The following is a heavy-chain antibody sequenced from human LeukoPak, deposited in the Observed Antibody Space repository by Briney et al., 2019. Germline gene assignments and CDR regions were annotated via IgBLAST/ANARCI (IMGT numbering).Heavy chain of an antibody. D-gene: IGHD1-26*01. J-gene: IGHJ6*03. V-gene: IGHV5-51*01. CDR2: IYPGDSDT. CDR1: GYSFTSYW. CDR3: ARLYSGSYSPHYYYYMDV. Sequence: GESLKISCKGSGYSFTSYWIGWVRQMPGKDLEWMGIIYPGDSDTRYSPSFQGQVTISADKSISTAYLQWSSLEASDTAMYYCARLYSGSYSPHYYYYMDVWGKGTTVTVSS.